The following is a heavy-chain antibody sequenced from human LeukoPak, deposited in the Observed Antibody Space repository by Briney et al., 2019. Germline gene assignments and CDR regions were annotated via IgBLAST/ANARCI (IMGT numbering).Heavy chain of an antibody. CDR2: ISWNSGSI. Sequence: GGSLRLSCAASGFTFDDYAMHWVRQAPGKGLEWVSGISWNSGSIGYADSVKGRFTISRDNAKNSLYLQMNSLRAEDTALYYCAKDTSMEAFDIGGQGTMVTVSS. CDR3: AKDTSMEAFDI. D-gene: IGHD6-6*01. V-gene: IGHV3-9*01. J-gene: IGHJ3*02. CDR1: GFTFDDYA.